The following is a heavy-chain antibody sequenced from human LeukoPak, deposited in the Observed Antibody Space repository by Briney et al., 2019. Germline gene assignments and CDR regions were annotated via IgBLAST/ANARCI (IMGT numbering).Heavy chain of an antibody. Sequence: PSETLSLTCAVSGGSLSSNNWWSWVRQPPGKGLEWIGEISHSGRTNYNPSLKSRVTMSVDKSKDQLSLALSTVTAADTAVYYCVRGLYASDSYWGQGNLVTVSS. CDR2: ISHSGRT. V-gene: IGHV4-4*02. J-gene: IGHJ4*02. D-gene: IGHD2/OR15-2a*01. CDR1: GGSLSSNNW. CDR3: VRGLYASDSY.